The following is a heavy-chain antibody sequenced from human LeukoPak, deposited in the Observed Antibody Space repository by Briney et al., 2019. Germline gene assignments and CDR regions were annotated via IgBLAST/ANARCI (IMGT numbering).Heavy chain of an antibody. Sequence: PSGTLSLTCAVSGGSISSSNWWSWVRQPPGKGLEWIGEIYHSGSTNYNPSLKSRVTISVDKSKNQFSLKLSSVTAADTVVYYCARLTEDYGDNRGVSAFDIWGQGTMVTVSS. CDR3: ARLTEDYGDNRGVSAFDI. CDR2: IYHSGST. V-gene: IGHV4-4*02. J-gene: IGHJ3*02. CDR1: GGSISSSNW. D-gene: IGHD4-23*01.